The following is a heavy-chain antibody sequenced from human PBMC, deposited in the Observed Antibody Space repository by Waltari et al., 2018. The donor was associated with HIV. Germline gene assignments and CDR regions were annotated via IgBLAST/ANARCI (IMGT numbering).Heavy chain of an antibody. D-gene: IGHD6-6*01. CDR1: GLTVSNFS. V-gene: IGHV3-33*01. J-gene: IGHJ4*02. CDR3: ARGYSSSRWIPLYH. CDR2: FWSDGAEI. Sequence: QVQLVESGGGVVHPGKSLTLSCAVSGLTVSNFSIHGVRQSTVKGVEWVAVFWSDGAEIYYAHCVKVRFTVSTDSSTKTLYLYLTSRSAEDTAFYYCARGYSSSRWIPLYHWGRGTLVTVSS.